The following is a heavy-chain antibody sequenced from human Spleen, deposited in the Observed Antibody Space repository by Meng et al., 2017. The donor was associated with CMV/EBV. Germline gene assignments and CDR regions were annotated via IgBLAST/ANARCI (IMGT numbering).Heavy chain of an antibody. V-gene: IGHV3-7*01. CDR2: IKQDGSEK. J-gene: IGHJ4*02. CDR1: GFTFSSYG. CDR3: ARDLAYYDSSGSFDY. Sequence: GGSLRLSCAASGFTFSSYGMHWVRQAPGKGLEWVANIKQDGSEKYYVDSVKGRFTISRDNAKNSLYLQMNSLRAEDTAVYYCARDLAYYDSSGSFDYWGQGTLVTVSS. D-gene: IGHD3-22*01.